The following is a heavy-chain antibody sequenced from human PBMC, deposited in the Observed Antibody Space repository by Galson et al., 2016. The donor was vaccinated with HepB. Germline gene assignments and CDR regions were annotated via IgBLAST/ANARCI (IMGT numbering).Heavy chain of an antibody. CDR3: ARVSFRTLGY. V-gene: IGHV1-18*01. J-gene: IGHJ4*02. CDR2: ISAYNGDT. CDR1: GYTFTNYG. Sequence: SVKVSCKASGYTFTNYGISWVRQAPGQGLEWMGWISAYNGDTSYAQKLQGRVTMTTDTSTSTAYMELRSLRSVDTAVYYCARVSFRTLGYWGQGTLVTVSS.